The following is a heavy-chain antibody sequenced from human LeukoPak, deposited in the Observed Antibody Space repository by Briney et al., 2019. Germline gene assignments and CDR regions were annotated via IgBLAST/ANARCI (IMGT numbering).Heavy chain of an antibody. CDR3: ARRQQRNWFDP. V-gene: IGHV4-39*01. CDR2: IYYSGST. Sequence: PSETLSLTCTVSGGSISSSSYYWGWIRQPPGKGLEWIGSIYYSGSTYYNPSLKSRVTISVDTSKNQFSLKLSSVTAADTAVYYCARRQQRNWFDPWGQGILVTVSS. J-gene: IGHJ5*02. CDR1: GGSISSSSYY. D-gene: IGHD5-24*01.